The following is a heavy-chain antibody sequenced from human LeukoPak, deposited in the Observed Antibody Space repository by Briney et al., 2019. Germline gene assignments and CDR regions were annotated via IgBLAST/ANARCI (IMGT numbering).Heavy chain of an antibody. D-gene: IGHD1-1*01. CDR2: IKQDGSEK. CDR1: GFTFSSYW. V-gene: IGHV3-7*01. Sequence: PGGSLRLSCAASGFTFSSYWVSWVRQAPGKGLEWVANIKQDGSEKYYVDSVKGRFTISRDNAKNSLYLQMNSLRAEDTAVYYCARDRGPGGNWNDGELAFDIWGQGTMVTVSS. J-gene: IGHJ3*02. CDR3: ARDRGPGGNWNDGELAFDI.